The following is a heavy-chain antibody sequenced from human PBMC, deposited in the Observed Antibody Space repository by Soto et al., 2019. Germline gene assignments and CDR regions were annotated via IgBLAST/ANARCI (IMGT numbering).Heavy chain of an antibody. CDR3: AKDSAYYCSGGCCYFDY. CDR1: GFTFGSYA. Sequence: EVQLLESGGGLVQPGGSLRLSCAASGFTFGSYAMSWVRQAPGKGLEWVSTISGSGDSTYYADFVKGRFTISRDNSKSTLFLQRPSLRAEDTAVYYCAKDSAYYCSGGCCYFDYWGQGTLVTVSS. D-gene: IGHD2-15*01. CDR2: ISGSGDST. V-gene: IGHV3-23*01. J-gene: IGHJ4*02.